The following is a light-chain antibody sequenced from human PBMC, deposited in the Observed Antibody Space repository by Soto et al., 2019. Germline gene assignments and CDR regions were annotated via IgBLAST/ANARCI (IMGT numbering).Light chain of an antibody. V-gene: IGLV2-14*01. Sequence: QSVLTQPASVSGSPGQSITISCTGTSSDVGGYNYVSWYQQHPGKAPKLMIYDVSNRPSGVSNRFSGSKSGNTASLTISGLQAEDEADYYCNSYTSNNTVVFGGGTKVTV. CDR3: NSYTSNNTVV. CDR1: SSDVGGYNY. CDR2: DVS. J-gene: IGLJ2*01.